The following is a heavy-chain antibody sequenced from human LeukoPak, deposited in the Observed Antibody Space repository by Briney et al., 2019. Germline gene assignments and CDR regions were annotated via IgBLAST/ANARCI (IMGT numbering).Heavy chain of an antibody. CDR3: ARGDVVVPAAQQFDY. Sequence: GASVKVSSKASGYTFTSYDINWVRQATVQGLEWMGWMNPNSGNTGYAQKFQGRVTITRNTSISTAYMELSSLRSEDTAVYYCARGDVVVPAAQQFDYWGQGTLVTVSS. J-gene: IGHJ4*01. D-gene: IGHD2-2*01. CDR2: MNPNSGNT. CDR1: GYTFTSYD. V-gene: IGHV1-8*03.